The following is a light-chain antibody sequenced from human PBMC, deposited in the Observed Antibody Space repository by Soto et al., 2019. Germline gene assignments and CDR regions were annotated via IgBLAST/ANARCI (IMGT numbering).Light chain of an antibody. CDR1: QSISIW. CDR3: QHFNSYPWT. J-gene: IGKJ1*01. Sequence: DIQMTQSPSTLSASVGDRVTITCRASQSISIWLAWYQQKPGKAPKLLINKASSLESGVPSRFSGSGSGTEFTLTISSLQPDDFATYYCQHFNSYPWTFGQGTKVDIK. V-gene: IGKV1-5*03. CDR2: KAS.